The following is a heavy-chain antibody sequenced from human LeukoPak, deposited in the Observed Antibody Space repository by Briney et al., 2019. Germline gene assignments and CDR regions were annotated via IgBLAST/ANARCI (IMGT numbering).Heavy chain of an antibody. CDR1: GGSISSGGYY. CDR2: IYYSGST. Sequence: SETLSLTCTVSGGSISSGGYYWSWIRQHPGKGLEWIGYIYYSGSTYYNPSLKSRVTISVDTSKNQFSLKLSSVAAADTAVYYCAGVGFLEWLLMDYWGQGTLVTVSS. J-gene: IGHJ4*02. CDR3: AGVGFLEWLLMDY. V-gene: IGHV4-31*03. D-gene: IGHD3-3*01.